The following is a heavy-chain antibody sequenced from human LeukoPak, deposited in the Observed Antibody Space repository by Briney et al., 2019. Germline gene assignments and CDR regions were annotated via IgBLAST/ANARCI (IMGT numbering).Heavy chain of an antibody. CDR3: AREGGGPIAVAGYFDY. D-gene: IGHD6-19*01. CDR2: ISSSSSYI. CDR1: GLTFSSYS. J-gene: IGHJ4*02. Sequence: GGSLRLSCAASGLTFSSYSMNWVRQAPGKGLEWVSSISSSSSYIYYADSVKGRFTISRDNAKNSLYLQMNSLRAEDTAVYYCAREGGGPIAVAGYFDYWGQGTLVTVSS. V-gene: IGHV3-21*01.